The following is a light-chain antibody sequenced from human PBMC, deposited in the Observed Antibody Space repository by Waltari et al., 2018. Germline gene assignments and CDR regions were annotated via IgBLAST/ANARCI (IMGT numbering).Light chain of an antibody. CDR3: SSYTSSRTWV. CDR1: SSDVGGYDY. J-gene: IGLJ3*02. CDR2: DVS. V-gene: IGLV2-14*01. Sequence: QSALTQPASVSGSPGQSITISCTGTSSDVGGYDYVAWYQQNPGKDPKLMIYDVSKRPSGVSNRFSGSKSGNTASLTISGLQAEDEADYYCSSYTSSRTWVFGGGTRLTVL.